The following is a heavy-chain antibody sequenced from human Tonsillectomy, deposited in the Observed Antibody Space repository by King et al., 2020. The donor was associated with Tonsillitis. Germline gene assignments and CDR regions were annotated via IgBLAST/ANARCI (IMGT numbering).Heavy chain of an antibody. Sequence: VQLVESGGGLAKPGGSLRLSCAASGFTFSDYYMSWIRQAPGKGLEWVSYISSSGSTIYYGDSVKGRFTISRDNAKNSLYLQMNSLIAEDTAVYYCATGTSYDFWSAYYDAFDIWGRGTMVTVSS. J-gene: IGHJ3*02. CDR1: GFTFSDYY. D-gene: IGHD3-3*01. V-gene: IGHV3-11*01. CDR3: ATGTSYDFWSAYYDAFDI. CDR2: ISSSGSTI.